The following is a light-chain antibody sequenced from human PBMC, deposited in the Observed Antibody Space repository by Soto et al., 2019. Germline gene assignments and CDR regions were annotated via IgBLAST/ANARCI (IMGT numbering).Light chain of an antibody. Sequence: DIQITQSPSSLSASVGDRVTITCRASQSISSYLNWYQQKPGKAPKLLIYAASSLQSGVPSRFSGSGSGTDFTLTISSLQPEDFATYYCQQSYSRPISFGQGTRLEIK. J-gene: IGKJ5*01. CDR3: QQSYSRPIS. CDR1: QSISSY. CDR2: AAS. V-gene: IGKV1-39*01.